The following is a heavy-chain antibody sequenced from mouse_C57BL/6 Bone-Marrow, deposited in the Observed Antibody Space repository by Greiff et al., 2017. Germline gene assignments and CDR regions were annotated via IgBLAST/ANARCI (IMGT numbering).Heavy chain of an antibody. Sequence: EVQRVESGPGLAKPSQTLSLTCSVTGYSITSDYWNWIRKFPGNKLEYMGYISYSGSTYYNPSLKSRISITRDTSKNQYYLQLNSVTTEDTATYXCARYYYGSSYVWYFDVWGTGTTVTVSS. CDR1: GYSITSDY. CDR2: ISYSGST. V-gene: IGHV3-8*01. J-gene: IGHJ1*03. D-gene: IGHD1-1*01. CDR3: ARYYYGSSYVWYFDV.